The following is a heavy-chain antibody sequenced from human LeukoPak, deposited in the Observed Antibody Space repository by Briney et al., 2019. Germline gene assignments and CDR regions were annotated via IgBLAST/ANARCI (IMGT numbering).Heavy chain of an antibody. J-gene: IGHJ5*02. D-gene: IGHD3-3*01. CDR3: ARDFWSRGENWFDP. Sequence: SETLSLTCAVYGGSFSGYYWSWIRQPPGKGLEWIGEINHSGSTNYNPSLKSRVTISVDTSKNRFSLKLSSVTAADTAVYYCARDFWSRGENWFDPWGQGTLVTVSS. CDR2: INHSGST. V-gene: IGHV4-34*01. CDR1: GGSFSGYY.